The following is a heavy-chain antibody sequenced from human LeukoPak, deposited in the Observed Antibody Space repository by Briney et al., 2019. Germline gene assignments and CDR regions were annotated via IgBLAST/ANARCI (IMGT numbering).Heavy chain of an antibody. Sequence: GGSLRPSCAASGFTFSDYAMHWVRQAPGKGLEWVAVISYHGKSQYYADSVKGRFTISRDTLKNTLYLRMFSLRVEDTAIYYCARSGPNDHRFDYWGQGTLVTVSS. CDR1: GFTFSDYA. CDR2: ISYHGKSQ. V-gene: IGHV3-30*03. D-gene: IGHD1-1*01. CDR3: ARSGPNDHRFDY. J-gene: IGHJ4*02.